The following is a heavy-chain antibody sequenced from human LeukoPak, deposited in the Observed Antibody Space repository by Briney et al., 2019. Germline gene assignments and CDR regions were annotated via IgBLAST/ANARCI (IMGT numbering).Heavy chain of an antibody. CDR2: IKQDGSET. V-gene: IGHV3-7*03. J-gene: IGHJ4*02. Sequence: GRSLRLSCAASGFTFSSYGMHWVRQTPRKGLEWVANIKQDGSETYYVDSVKGRFTISRDNAKNSLYLQMSSLRVEDTAVYYCARDKGDYDTSGSLFIFGGQGTLVTVSS. D-gene: IGHD3-22*01. CDR3: ARDKGDYDTSGSLFIF. CDR1: GFTFSSYG.